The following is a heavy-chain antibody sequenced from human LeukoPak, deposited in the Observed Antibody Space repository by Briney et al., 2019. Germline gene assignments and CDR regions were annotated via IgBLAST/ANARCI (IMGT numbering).Heavy chain of an antibody. Sequence: SETLSLTCAVSGGSISSGGYSWSWIRQPPGKGLEWIGYIYHSGSTYYNPSLKSRVTISVDRSKNQFSLKLSSVTAADTAVYYCARASYYDSSGYSTTKAFDIWGQGTMVTASS. CDR1: GGSISSGGYS. J-gene: IGHJ3*02. CDR3: ARASYYDSSGYSTTKAFDI. V-gene: IGHV4-30-2*01. CDR2: IYHSGST. D-gene: IGHD3-22*01.